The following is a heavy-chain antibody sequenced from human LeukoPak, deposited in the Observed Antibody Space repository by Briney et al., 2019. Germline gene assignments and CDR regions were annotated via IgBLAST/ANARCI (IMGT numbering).Heavy chain of an antibody. V-gene: IGHV3-48*04. CDR1: GFTFSSYS. J-gene: IGHJ5*02. CDR2: ISSSSSTI. CDR3: SPAYCGGDCYST. D-gene: IGHD2-21*02. Sequence: EPGGSLRLSCAASGFTFSSYSMNWVRQAPGKGLEWVSYISSSSSTIYYADSVKGRFTISRDNAKNSLYLQMNSLRAEDTAVYYCSPAYCGGDCYSTWGQGTLVTVSS.